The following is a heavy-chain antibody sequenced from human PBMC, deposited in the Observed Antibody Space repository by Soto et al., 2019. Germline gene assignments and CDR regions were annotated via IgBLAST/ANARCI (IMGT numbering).Heavy chain of an antibody. CDR2: LCYGGET. CDR3: SRRAPEGFDP. V-gene: IGHV4-39*02. CDR1: GDSISRSSYC. J-gene: IGHJ5*02. Sequence: PSETLSLTCTVSGDSISRSSYCWVWIRHPPGKGLEWIGSLCYGGETYNSPSLKSRVIVSVDSSKNHLSLNLSSVTAADTAVYYCSRRAPEGFDPWGQGTLVTVSS.